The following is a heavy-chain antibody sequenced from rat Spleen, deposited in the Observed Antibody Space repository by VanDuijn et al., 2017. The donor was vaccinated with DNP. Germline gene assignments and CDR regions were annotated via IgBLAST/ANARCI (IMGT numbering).Heavy chain of an antibody. CDR1: GFSLTNYG. CDR2: ISNGGST. Sequence: QVQLRESGPGLVQPSQTLSLTCTVSGFSLTNYGVSWVRQPPGKGLEWIAAISNGGSTDYNSALKSRLNISRDTSKSQVFLEMNNLQIEDIATYYCARDRGNYYFDYWGQGVMVTVSS. D-gene: IGHD4-3*01. V-gene: IGHV2S12*01. J-gene: IGHJ2*01. CDR3: ARDRGNYYFDY.